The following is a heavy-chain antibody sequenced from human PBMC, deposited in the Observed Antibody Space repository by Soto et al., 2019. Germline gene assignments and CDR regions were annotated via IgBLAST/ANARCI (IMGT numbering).Heavy chain of an antibody. CDR2: IYYSGST. CDR3: ARRSTIFSSSVWFDP. V-gene: IGHV4-59*08. Sequence: SETLSLTCTVSGGSISSYYWSWIRQPPGKGLEWIGYIYYSGSTNYNPSLKSRVTISVDTSKNQFSLKLSSVTAADTAVYYCARRSTIFSSSVWFDPWGQGTLVTVSS. D-gene: IGHD3-3*01. CDR1: GGSISSYY. J-gene: IGHJ5*02.